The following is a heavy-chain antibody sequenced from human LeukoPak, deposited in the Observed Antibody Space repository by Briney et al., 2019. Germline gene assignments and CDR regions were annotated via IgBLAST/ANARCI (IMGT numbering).Heavy chain of an antibody. V-gene: IGHV7-4-1*02. Sequence: ASVKVSCKASGYTFTSYAMNWVRQAPGQGLEGMGWINTNTGNPTYAQGFTGRFVFSLDTSVSTAYLQISSLKAEDTAVYYCARAPLLKRIAAAGTWSGAFDIWGQGTMVTVSS. CDR2: INTNTGNP. CDR1: GYTFTSYA. CDR3: ARAPLLKRIAAAGTWSGAFDI. J-gene: IGHJ3*02. D-gene: IGHD6-13*01.